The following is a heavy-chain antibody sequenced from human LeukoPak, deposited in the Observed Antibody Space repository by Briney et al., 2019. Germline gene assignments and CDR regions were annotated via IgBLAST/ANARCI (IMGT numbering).Heavy chain of an antibody. Sequence: SETLSLTCTVSGGSISSYYWSWIRQPPGKGLEWIGYIYYSGSTNYNPSLKSRVTISVDTSKNRFSLKLSSVTAADTAVYYCARGAVFPRQFDPWGQGTLVTVSS. D-gene: IGHD3-16*01. V-gene: IGHV4-59*01. CDR2: IYYSGST. CDR1: GGSISSYY. CDR3: ARGAVFPRQFDP. J-gene: IGHJ5*02.